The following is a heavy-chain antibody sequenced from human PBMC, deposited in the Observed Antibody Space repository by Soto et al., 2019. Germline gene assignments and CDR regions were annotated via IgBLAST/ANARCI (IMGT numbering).Heavy chain of an antibody. CDR2: ISPGSRYP. D-gene: IGHD2-15*01. CDR1: GFTFGDYS. Sequence: PGGSLRLSCAGSGFTFGDYSMSWIRQAPGKGLEWLSYISPGSRYPAYADSVKGRFTISRDNAKRSLYLQMMSLTAEDTAIYYCVRGGGGGLFDPWGQGTMVTVSS. J-gene: IGHJ5*02. CDR3: VRGGGGGLFDP. V-gene: IGHV3-11*06.